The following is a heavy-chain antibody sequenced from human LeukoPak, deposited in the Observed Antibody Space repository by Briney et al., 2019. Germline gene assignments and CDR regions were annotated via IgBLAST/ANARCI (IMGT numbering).Heavy chain of an antibody. D-gene: IGHD2-8*01. CDR3: ARGLSYCSNGICPFDY. CDR2: IKQDGSEQ. J-gene: IGHJ4*02. CDR1: GFSFSSYW. Sequence: SGGSLRLSCAPSGFSFSSYWMAWVSQAPGKGVEWVGNIKQDGSEQYYVDSLQGRFTISRDNAKNSLYLQMNSLRVEDTAVYYCARGLSYCSNGICPFDYWGQGTLVTVSS. V-gene: IGHV3-7*01.